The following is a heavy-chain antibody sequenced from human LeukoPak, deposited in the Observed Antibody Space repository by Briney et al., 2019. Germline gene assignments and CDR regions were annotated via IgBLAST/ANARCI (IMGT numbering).Heavy chain of an antibody. Sequence: PGGSLRLSCAASGFTFSSYWMSWVRQAPGKGLEWVANIKQDGSEKYYVDSVKGRFTISRDNAKNSLYLQMNSLRAEDTAVYYCARDALRGYYYGSSGYYYPENDYWGQGTLVTVSS. CDR2: IKQDGSEK. V-gene: IGHV3-7*01. CDR1: GFTFSSYW. D-gene: IGHD3-22*01. J-gene: IGHJ4*02. CDR3: ARDALRGYYYGSSGYYYPENDY.